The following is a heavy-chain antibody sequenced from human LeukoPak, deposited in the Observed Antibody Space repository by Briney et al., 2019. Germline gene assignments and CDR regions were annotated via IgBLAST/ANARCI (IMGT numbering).Heavy chain of an antibody. CDR1: GFSFSTYW. D-gene: IGHD3-16*01. V-gene: IGHV3-7*01. CDR2: TNEHETEK. Sequence: PGGSLRLSCEVSGFSFSTYWMSWVRQAPGKGLEWVGQTNEHETEKYYGDAVRGRFTIYRGNAKNSLYLQMNSLRPEDTAVYYCARDSRGTTFDYWGQETLVTVSS. J-gene: IGHJ4*02. CDR3: ARDSRGTTFDY.